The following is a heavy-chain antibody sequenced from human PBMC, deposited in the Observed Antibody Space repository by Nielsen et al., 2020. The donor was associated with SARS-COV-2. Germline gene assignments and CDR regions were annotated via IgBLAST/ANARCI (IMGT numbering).Heavy chain of an antibody. V-gene: IGHV4-34*01. CDR3: ARGDLVVVPSPLLGLGPIFYYFYLDV. D-gene: IGHD2-2*01. CDR1: GASFTAYH. CDR2: INHNGRA. J-gene: IGHJ6*03. Sequence: SETLSLTCAVHGASFTAYHWSWIRQSPGRGLEWIGEINHNGRANYNPSLKSRVMMSVDTSKGHFSLDVTSVTAADTAVYFCARGDLVVVPSPLLGLGPIFYYFYLDVWGKGTTVIVSS.